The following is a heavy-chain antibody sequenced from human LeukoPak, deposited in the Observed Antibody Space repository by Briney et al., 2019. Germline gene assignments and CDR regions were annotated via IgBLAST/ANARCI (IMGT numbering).Heavy chain of an antibody. CDR3: ARGMVVAATGFDY. J-gene: IGHJ4*02. CDR2: ISSSSSYI. Sequence: GGSLRLSCAASGFTFSSYSMNWVRQAPGKGLEWVSSISSSSSYIYYADSVKGRFTISRDNAKNSLYLQTNSLRAEYTAVYYCARGMVVAATGFDYWGQGTLVTVSS. CDR1: GFTFSSYS. D-gene: IGHD2-15*01. V-gene: IGHV3-21*01.